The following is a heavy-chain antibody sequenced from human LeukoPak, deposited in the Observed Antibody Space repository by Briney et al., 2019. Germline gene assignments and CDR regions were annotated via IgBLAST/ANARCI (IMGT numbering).Heavy chain of an antibody. CDR1: GFTFSSYC. Sequence: GGSLRLSCAASGFTFSSYCMNWVRQAPGEGLVWVSRINSDGTTTYADSVKGRFTISRDNAKNTLYLQMNSLRVEDTAVYYCARDWYYSIDYWGRGTLVTVSS. V-gene: IGHV3-74*01. J-gene: IGHJ4*02. CDR3: ARDWYYSIDY. D-gene: IGHD3-10*01. CDR2: INSDGTT.